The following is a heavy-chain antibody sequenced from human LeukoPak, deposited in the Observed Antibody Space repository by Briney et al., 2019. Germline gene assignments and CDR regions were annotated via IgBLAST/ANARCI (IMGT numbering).Heavy chain of an antibody. J-gene: IGHJ4*02. Sequence: GRSLRLSCAASGFTFSSYAMHWVRQAPGKGLEWVAAISYDGSNKYYADSVKGRFTISRDNSKNTLYLQMNSLRAEDTAVYYCARGTPYYYDSSGYSQLYYFDYWGQGTLVTVSS. D-gene: IGHD3-22*01. V-gene: IGHV3-30-3*01. CDR3: ARGTPYYYDSSGYSQLYYFDY. CDR1: GFTFSSYA. CDR2: ISYDGSNK.